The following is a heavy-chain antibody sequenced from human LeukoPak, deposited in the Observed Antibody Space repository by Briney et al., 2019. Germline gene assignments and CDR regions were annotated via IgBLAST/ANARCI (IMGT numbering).Heavy chain of an antibody. CDR2: IFYSGST. Sequence: SETLSLTCAVSGGSISGYFWSWIRQPPGKGLDWIGYIFYSGSTNYNPSLKSRVTMSVDTSKNQFSLKLTSVTAADTAVYYWARHFRYNWVGPWGQGTLVTVSS. V-gene: IGHV4-59*08. CDR3: ARHFRYNWVGP. J-gene: IGHJ5*02. D-gene: IGHD3-10*01. CDR1: GGSISGYF.